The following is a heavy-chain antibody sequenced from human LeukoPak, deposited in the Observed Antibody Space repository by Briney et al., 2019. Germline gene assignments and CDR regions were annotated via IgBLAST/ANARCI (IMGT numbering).Heavy chain of an antibody. D-gene: IGHD5-12*01. J-gene: IGHJ6*03. Sequence: PGGSLRLSCAASGFTFSSYSMNWVRQAPGKGLEWVAVISYDGSNKYYADSVKGRFTISRDNSKNTLYLQMNSLRAEDTAVYYCARERRQRNSGYDPNYYYYYMDVWGKGTTVTVSS. CDR2: ISYDGSNK. CDR3: ARERRQRNSGYDPNYYYYYMDV. CDR1: GFTFSSYS. V-gene: IGHV3-30*03.